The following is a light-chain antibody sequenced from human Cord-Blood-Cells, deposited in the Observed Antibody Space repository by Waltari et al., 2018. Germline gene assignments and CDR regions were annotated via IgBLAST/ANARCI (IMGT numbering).Light chain of an antibody. Sequence: DIQMTQSPSSLSASVGDRVTITCRASQSISSYLNWYQQKPGKAPKLLIYAASSLQSGVPSSFSARGSETDFTLTTSILQPKDFATYYFQQSYSTPPWTFGQGTKVKIK. J-gene: IGKJ1*01. CDR3: QQSYSTPPWT. CDR1: QSISSY. CDR2: AAS. V-gene: IGKV1-39*01.